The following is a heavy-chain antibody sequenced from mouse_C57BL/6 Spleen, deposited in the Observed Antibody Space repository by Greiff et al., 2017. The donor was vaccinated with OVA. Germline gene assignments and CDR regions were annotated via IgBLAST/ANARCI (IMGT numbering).Heavy chain of an antibody. D-gene: IGHD1-1*01. CDR1: GYTFTDYY. J-gene: IGHJ2*01. CDR2: INPYNGGT. Sequence: EVKLQQSGPVLVKPGASVKMSCKASGYTFTDYYMNWVKQSHGKSLEWIGVINPYNGGTSYNQKFKGKATLTVDKSSSTAYMELNSLTSEDSAVYYCARDYGSSYYCDDGGQGTTLTVPS. V-gene: IGHV1-19*01. CDR3: ARDYGSSYYCDD.